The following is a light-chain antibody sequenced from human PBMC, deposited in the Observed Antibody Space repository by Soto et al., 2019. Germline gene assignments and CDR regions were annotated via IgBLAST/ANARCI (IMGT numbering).Light chain of an antibody. J-gene: IGKJ2*01. Sequence: AIRMTQSPSSLSASTGDRVTITCRASQGISSYLAWYQQKPGKAPKLLIYAASTLQSGVPSRFSGSGSGTDFTLTISCQQSEDFATYYCQQYYSYRVTFGQGTKLEIK. CDR1: QGISSY. V-gene: IGKV1-8*01. CDR2: AAS. CDR3: QQYYSYRVT.